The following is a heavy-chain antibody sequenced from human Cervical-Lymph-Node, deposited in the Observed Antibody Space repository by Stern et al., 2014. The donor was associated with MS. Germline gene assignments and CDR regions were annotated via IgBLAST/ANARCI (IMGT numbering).Heavy chain of an antibody. CDR1: GYTFTRYA. D-gene: IGHD4-17*01. Sequence: QVQLVQSGAEVKKPGASVKVSCKASGYTFTRYAIHLVRQAPGQRPEWMGWINAGNGDTKYAQKFQDRVTFTRDTSASTSYMELSSLRSEDTAVYYCASRGETTTGYYFDYWGQGTLVTVSS. J-gene: IGHJ4*02. CDR3: ASRGETTTGYYFDY. CDR2: INAGNGDT. V-gene: IGHV1-3*01.